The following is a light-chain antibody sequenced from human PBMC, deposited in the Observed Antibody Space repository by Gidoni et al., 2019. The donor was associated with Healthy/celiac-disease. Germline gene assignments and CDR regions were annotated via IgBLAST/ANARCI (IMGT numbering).Light chain of an antibody. Sequence: DIQMTQSPSSLSASVGDRVTITCRASQGISNSLAWYQQKPGKAPKLLLYAASRLESGVPSRFSGSGSGTDYTLTISSLQPEDFATYYCQQYYSTPPFTFGPXTKVDIK. J-gene: IGKJ3*01. V-gene: IGKV1-NL1*01. CDR1: QGISNS. CDR3: QQYYSTPPFT. CDR2: AAS.